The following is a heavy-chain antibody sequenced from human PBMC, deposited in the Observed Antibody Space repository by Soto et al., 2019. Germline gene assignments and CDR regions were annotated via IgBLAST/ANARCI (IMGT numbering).Heavy chain of an antibody. Sequence: GGSLRLSCAASGFTFSSYAMHWVRQAPGKGLEWVAVISYDGSNKYYADSVKGRFTISRDNSKITLYLQMNSLRAEDTAVYYCARDGDSSGYYYVRYGMDVWGQGTTVTVSS. CDR2: ISYDGSNK. V-gene: IGHV3-30-3*01. D-gene: IGHD3-22*01. CDR3: ARDGDSSGYYYVRYGMDV. J-gene: IGHJ6*02. CDR1: GFTFSSYA.